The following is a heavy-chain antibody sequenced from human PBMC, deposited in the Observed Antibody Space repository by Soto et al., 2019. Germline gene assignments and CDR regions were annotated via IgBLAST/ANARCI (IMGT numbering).Heavy chain of an antibody. D-gene: IGHD2-8*01. CDR3: ARDSQCPSGVCYYRWFGP. CDR1: GGSISSGGYS. CDR2: IYHSGST. V-gene: IGHV4-30-2*01. Sequence: QLQLQESGSGLVKPSQTLSLTCAVSGGSISSGGYSWSWIRQPPGKGLEWIGYIYHSGSTYYNPCRQRGRTMPVDRSKNQFALKLSSVTAAYTAVYSGARDSQCPSGVCYYRWFGPWGQGTLVTVSS. J-gene: IGHJ5*02.